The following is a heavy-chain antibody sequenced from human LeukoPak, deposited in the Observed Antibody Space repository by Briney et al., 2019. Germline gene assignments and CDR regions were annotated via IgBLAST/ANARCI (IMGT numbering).Heavy chain of an antibody. Sequence: SVKVSCKASGGTFSSYAISWVRQAPGQGLEWMGGIIPIFGTANYAQKFQGRVTITADESTSTAYMELSSLRSEDAAVYYCARGGPSILVVVAAQYDAIDIWGQGTMVTVSS. V-gene: IGHV1-69*01. D-gene: IGHD2-15*01. CDR1: GGTFSSYA. CDR3: ARGGPSILVVVAAQYDAIDI. J-gene: IGHJ3*02. CDR2: IIPIFGTA.